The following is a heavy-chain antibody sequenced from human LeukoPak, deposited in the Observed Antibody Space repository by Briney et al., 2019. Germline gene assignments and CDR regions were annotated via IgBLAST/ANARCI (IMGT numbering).Heavy chain of an antibody. CDR3: VRQYSYDSSGYYPWDY. V-gene: IGHV3-33*01. Sequence: PGGSLTLSCAASEFTFTTYGMHWVRQAPGKGLEWVAFIYYDGSNIYYADYVKGRFTISRDISKNTLYLQMDSLRAEDTAIYYCVRQYSYDSSGYYPWDYWGQGTLVTVSS. D-gene: IGHD3-22*01. J-gene: IGHJ4*02. CDR2: IYYDGSNI. CDR1: EFTFTTYG.